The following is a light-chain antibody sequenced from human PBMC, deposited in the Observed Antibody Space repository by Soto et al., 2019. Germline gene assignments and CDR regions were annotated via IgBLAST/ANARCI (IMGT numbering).Light chain of an antibody. V-gene: IGLV2-8*01. J-gene: IGLJ1*01. CDR1: SSDVGGYKY. Sequence: LTQPPSASGSPGQSVTISCTGTSSDVGGYKYVSWYQQHPGKAPKLMIYEVSKRPSGVPDRFSGSKSGNTASLTVSGLQAEDEADYYCSSYAGNNHYVFGTGTKVTVL. CDR2: EVS. CDR3: SSYAGNNHYV.